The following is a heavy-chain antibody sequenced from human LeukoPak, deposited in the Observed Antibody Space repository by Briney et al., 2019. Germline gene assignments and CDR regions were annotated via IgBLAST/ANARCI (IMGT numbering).Heavy chain of an antibody. CDR1: GGSFSGYY. CDR2: INHSGST. CDR3: ARERNPPDRDYYYYYYMDV. Sequence: PSETLSLTCAAYGGSFSGYYWSWIRQPPGKGLEWIGEINHSGSTNYNPSLKSRVTISVDTSKNQFSLKLSSVTAADTAVYYCARERNPPDRDYYYYYYMDVWGKGTTVTVSS. J-gene: IGHJ6*03. V-gene: IGHV4-34*01. D-gene: IGHD1-14*01.